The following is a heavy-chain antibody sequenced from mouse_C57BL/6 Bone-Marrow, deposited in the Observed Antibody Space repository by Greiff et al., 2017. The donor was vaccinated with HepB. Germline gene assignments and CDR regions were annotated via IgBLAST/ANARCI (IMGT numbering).Heavy chain of an antibody. D-gene: IGHD1-3*01. Sequence: EVQLVESVAELVRPGASVKLSCTASGFNIKNTYMHWVTQRPEQGLEWIGRIDPANGNTKYAPKFQGKATLTADTSSNTAYLQLSSLTSEDTAIYYCASGSSTMYYFDYWGQGTTLTVSS. V-gene: IGHV14-3*01. CDR1: GFNIKNTY. CDR2: IDPANGNT. CDR3: ASGSSTMYYFDY. J-gene: IGHJ2*01.